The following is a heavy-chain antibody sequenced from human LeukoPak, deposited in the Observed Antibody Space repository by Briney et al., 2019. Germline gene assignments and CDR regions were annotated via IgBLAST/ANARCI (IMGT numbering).Heavy chain of an antibody. V-gene: IGHV3-53*01. J-gene: IGHJ4*02. CDR1: GFTVSSNY. CDR3: AGRRSGGWPAY. Sequence: GGSLRLSCATSGFTVSSNYMSWVRQAPGKGLEWVSVIYDSGTTYYADSVKGRFLIFRDTSKNTVDLQMNSLRVEDTAVYYCAGRRSGGWPAYWGQGTLVTVSS. D-gene: IGHD6-19*01. CDR2: IYDSGTT.